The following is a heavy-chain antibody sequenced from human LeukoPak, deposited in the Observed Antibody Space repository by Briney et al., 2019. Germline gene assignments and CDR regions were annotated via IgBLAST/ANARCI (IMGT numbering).Heavy chain of an antibody. CDR2: ISSSSSYI. V-gene: IGHV3-21*01. D-gene: IGHD3-22*01. CDR3: ARDLYDSGAYSSPIDY. CDR1: GFTLSSHS. J-gene: IGHJ4*02. Sequence: GGSLRLSCAAYGFTLSSHSMNWVRQAPGKGLEWVSSISSSSSYIHSADSVKGRFTISRDNAKNSLYLQMNSLRAEDTAVYYCARDLYDSGAYSSPIDYWGQGTLVTVSS.